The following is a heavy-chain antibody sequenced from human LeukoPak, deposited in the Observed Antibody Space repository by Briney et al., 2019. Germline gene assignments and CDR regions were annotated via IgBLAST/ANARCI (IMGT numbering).Heavy chain of an antibody. CDR1: GGSISNYY. CDR2: IYYSGST. CDR3: ARLGDWYYFDS. Sequence: PSETLSLTCTVSGGSISNYYWSWIRQPPGKGLEWIGYIYYSGSTNYNPSLKSRVTISVDTSKNQFSLKLSSVTAADTAVYYCARLGDWYYFDSWGQGNLVTVSS. D-gene: IGHD3/OR15-3a*01. V-gene: IGHV4-59*08. J-gene: IGHJ4*02.